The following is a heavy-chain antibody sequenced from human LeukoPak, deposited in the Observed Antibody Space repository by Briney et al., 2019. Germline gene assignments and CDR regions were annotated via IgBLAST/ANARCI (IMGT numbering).Heavy chain of an antibody. V-gene: IGHV1-18*01. CDR2: ISAYNGNT. Sequence: ASVKVSCKASGYTFTSYGISWVRQAPGQGLEWMGWISAYNGNTNYAQKLQGRVTMTTDTSTSTAYMELRSLRSDDTAVYYCARVTISGVVIIPEPLYYYYGMDVWGQGTTVTVSS. D-gene: IGHD3-3*01. CDR1: GYTFTSYG. CDR3: ARVTISGVVIIPEPLYYYYGMDV. J-gene: IGHJ6*02.